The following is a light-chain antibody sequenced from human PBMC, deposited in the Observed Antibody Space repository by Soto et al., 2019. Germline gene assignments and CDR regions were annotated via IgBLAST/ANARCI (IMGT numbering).Light chain of an antibody. J-gene: IGLJ2*01. V-gene: IGLV2-14*01. CDR2: EVS. Sequence: QSALTQPASVSGSPGQSITISCTGTSSDVGGYAYVSWYQQYPGKAPKLIIYEVSDRPSGVSNRFSGSKSGNTASLTISGLQAEDEAHYHCSSYTSSSFHVLFGGGTKLTVL. CDR3: SSYTSSSFHVL. CDR1: SSDVGGYAY.